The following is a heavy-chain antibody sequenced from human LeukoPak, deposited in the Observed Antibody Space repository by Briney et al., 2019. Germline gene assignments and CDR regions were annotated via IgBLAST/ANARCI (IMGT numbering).Heavy chain of an antibody. Sequence: PSETLSLTCAVYGGSFSGYYWSWIRQPPGKGLEWIGEINHSGSPNYNPSLKSRVTISIDTPKNQFSLKLSPVTAADTAVYYCARDLSDYYGSGSYRPIDAFDIWGQGTMVTVSS. J-gene: IGHJ3*02. CDR2: INHSGSP. CDR1: GGSFSGYY. D-gene: IGHD3-10*01. V-gene: IGHV4-34*01. CDR3: ARDLSDYYGSGSYRPIDAFDI.